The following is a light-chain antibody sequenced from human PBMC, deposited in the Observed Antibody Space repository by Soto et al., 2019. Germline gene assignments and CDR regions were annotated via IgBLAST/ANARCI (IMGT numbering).Light chain of an antibody. Sequence: QSALTQPASVSGSPGQSITISCTGTSSDVGSYNYVSWYQQHPGKAPKLMIYEVSDRPSGISSRFSGSKSGNTASLTISGLQTEDEADYHCCSFAGSNPFPYVFGTGTKLTVL. CDR3: CSFAGSNPFPYV. CDR1: SSDVGSYNY. V-gene: IGLV2-14*01. CDR2: EVS. J-gene: IGLJ1*01.